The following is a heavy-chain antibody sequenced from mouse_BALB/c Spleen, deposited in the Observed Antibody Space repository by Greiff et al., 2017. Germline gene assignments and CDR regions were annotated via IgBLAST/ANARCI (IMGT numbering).Heavy chain of an antibody. J-gene: IGHJ1*01. CDR1: GFTFTDYY. CDR2: IRNKANGYTT. V-gene: IGHV7-3*02. CDR3: ARDLGGNYWYFDV. D-gene: IGHD1-1*02. Sequence: EVQLVESGGGLVQPGGSLRLSCATSGFTFTDYYMSWVRQPPGKALEWLGFIRNKANGYTTEYSASVKGRFTISRDNSQSILYLQMNTLRAEDSATYYCARDLGGNYWYFDVWGAGTTVTVSS.